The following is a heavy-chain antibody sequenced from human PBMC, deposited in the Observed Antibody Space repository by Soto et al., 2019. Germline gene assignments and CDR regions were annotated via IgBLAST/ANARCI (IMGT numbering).Heavy chain of an antibody. V-gene: IGHV3-30-3*01. CDR1: GFTFSDYS. D-gene: IGHD6-25*01. CDR3: ARGDSSGVYY. Sequence: QVQLVESGGGVVQPGRSLRLSCAASGFTFSDYSMHWVRQAPGKGLEWVALISFDGSNKYYADSVKGRFTISRDNSKNAFYRPMNRLRAEDTAVYYCARGDSSGVYYWGQGTLVTVSS. J-gene: IGHJ4*02. CDR2: ISFDGSNK.